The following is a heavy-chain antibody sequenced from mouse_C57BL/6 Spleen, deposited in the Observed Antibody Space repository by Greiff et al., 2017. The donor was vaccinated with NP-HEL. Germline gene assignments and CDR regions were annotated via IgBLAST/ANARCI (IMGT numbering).Heavy chain of an antibody. J-gene: IGHJ1*03. CDR2: INPGSGGT. Sequence: QVHVKQSGAELVRPGTSVKVSCKASGYAFTNYLIEWVKQRPGQGLEWIGVINPGSGGTNYNEKFKGKATLTADKSSSTAYMQLSSLTSEDSAVYFCARGRDYDRYFDVWGTGTTVTVSS. D-gene: IGHD2-4*01. CDR3: ARGRDYDRYFDV. V-gene: IGHV1-54*01. CDR1: GYAFTNYL.